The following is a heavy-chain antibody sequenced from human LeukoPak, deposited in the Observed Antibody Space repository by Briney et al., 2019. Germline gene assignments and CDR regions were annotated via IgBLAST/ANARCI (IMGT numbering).Heavy chain of an antibody. CDR1: GFTFDDYA. Sequence: GGSLRLSCATSGFTFDDYAMHWVRQAPGKGLEWVSGMSGRGGSTYYADFVKGRFTISRDNSKNTLYLQMNSLRAEDTAVYYCAKGSYYYDTSGYFDSWGHGALVTVSS. CDR2: MSGRGGST. V-gene: IGHV3-23*01. CDR3: AKGSYYYDTSGYFDS. D-gene: IGHD3-22*01. J-gene: IGHJ4*01.